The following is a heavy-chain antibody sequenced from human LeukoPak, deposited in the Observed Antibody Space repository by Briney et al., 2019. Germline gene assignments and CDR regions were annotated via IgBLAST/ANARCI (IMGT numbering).Heavy chain of an antibody. V-gene: IGHV4-59*01. CDR2: IFYSGST. CDR3: ARGVLTGLDYFDY. Sequence: ASETLSLTCTVSSGSISSYYWSWIRQPPGKGLEWIGYIFYSGSTNCNPSLKSRVTISADTSKNQFSLKLSSVTAADTAVYYCARGVLTGLDYFDYWGQGTLVTVSS. J-gene: IGHJ4*02. D-gene: IGHD3-9*01. CDR1: SGSISSYY.